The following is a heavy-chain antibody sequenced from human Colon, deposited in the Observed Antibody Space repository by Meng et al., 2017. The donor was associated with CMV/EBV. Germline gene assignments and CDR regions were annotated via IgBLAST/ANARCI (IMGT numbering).Heavy chain of an antibody. CDR2: INPNSGGT. CDR3: ARARYNWNFGWFDP. V-gene: IGHV1-2*02. Sequence: ASVKVSCKASGFTFTGYYMQWVRQAPGQGLEWVGWINPNSGGTNYAPKFQGRVTMTTDTSISTAYLELISLKSDDTAIYYCARARYNWNFGWFDPWGQGTLVTVSS. D-gene: IGHD1-7*01. CDR1: GFTFTGYY. J-gene: IGHJ5*02.